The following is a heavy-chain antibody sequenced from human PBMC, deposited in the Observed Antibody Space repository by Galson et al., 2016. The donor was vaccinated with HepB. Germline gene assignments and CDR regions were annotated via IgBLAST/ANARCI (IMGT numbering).Heavy chain of an antibody. D-gene: IGHD3-10*01. CDR2: ISSDGSKT. CDR3: HVWFGESRYGVDG. J-gene: IGHJ6*02. Sequence: SLRLSCAASGFTSSSYWMHWAHQAPGKGLVWVSRISSDGSKTTYADSVKGRFTISRDNAKNTLSLQMTSLRVEDTAVYYCHVWFGESRYGVDGWGQGTTVTVSS. V-gene: IGHV3-74*01. CDR1: GFTSSSYW.